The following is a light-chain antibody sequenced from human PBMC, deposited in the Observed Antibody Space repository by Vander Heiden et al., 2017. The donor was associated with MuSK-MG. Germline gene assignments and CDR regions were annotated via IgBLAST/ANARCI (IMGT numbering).Light chain of an antibody. Sequence: HSVLTPPPSASGTPGQSVTISCSGSNSNIGVNTVNWYQQLPGTAPKLLIYSNNQRPSGVPDRFSGSKSGTSASLAISGLQSEDEADYYCAAWDNSLNGPVFGGGTKLTVL. J-gene: IGLJ2*01. CDR3: AAWDNSLNGPV. V-gene: IGLV1-44*01. CDR1: NSNIGVNT. CDR2: SNN.